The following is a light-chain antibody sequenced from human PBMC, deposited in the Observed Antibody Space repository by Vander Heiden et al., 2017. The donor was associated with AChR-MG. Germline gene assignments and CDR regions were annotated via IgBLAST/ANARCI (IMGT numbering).Light chain of an antibody. Sequence: DLVMTQSPLSLPVTPGEAASISCRSSQSLLHRNGYNYLDWYLQKPGQCPQLLIYLGSYRAPGVPDRFSGSGSGTDFTLKISRVEAEDVGVYYCMQALQTSITFGQGTRLEIK. CDR1: QSLLHRNGYNY. CDR3: MQALQTSIT. J-gene: IGKJ5*01. CDR2: LGS. V-gene: IGKV2-28*01.